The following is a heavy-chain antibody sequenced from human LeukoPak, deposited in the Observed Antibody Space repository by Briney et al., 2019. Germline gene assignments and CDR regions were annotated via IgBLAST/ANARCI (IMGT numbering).Heavy chain of an antibody. CDR3: ARAPITSPFYFDY. V-gene: IGHV3-20*04. CDR2: INWSGGST. Sequence: GGSLRLSCTASGFAFDEHGMSWIRQVPGKGLEWVSGINWSGGSTGYADPLRGRFTSSRDNAKNSLYLQMDSLRAEDTALYYCARAPITSPFYFDYWGQGPLVTVSS. CDR1: GFAFDEHG. D-gene: IGHD2-2*01. J-gene: IGHJ4*02.